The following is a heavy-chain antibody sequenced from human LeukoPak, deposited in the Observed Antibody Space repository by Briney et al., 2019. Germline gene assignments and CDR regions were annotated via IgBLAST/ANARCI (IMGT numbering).Heavy chain of an antibody. J-gene: IGHJ4*02. CDR1: GASISTNNYH. CDR2: MYYSGST. CDR3: ARLYASTLYFGY. D-gene: IGHD3-22*01. V-gene: IGHV4-39*01. Sequence: SETLSLTCTVFGASISTNNYHWAWIRQPPGKGLEWIGNMYYSGSTYYNPSLKSRVTLSVDTSKNQFSLKMTSVSAADTALYYCARLYASTLYFGYWGQGTLVTVSS.